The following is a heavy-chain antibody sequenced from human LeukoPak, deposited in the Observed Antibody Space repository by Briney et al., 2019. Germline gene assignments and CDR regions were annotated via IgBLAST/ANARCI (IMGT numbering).Heavy chain of an antibody. CDR2: INPKTGGP. J-gene: IGHJ5*02. V-gene: IGHV1-2*02. Sequence: ASVKVSCKASGYAFIDYYVHWVRQAPGQGLEWMGWINPKTGGPKYAQKFQGRLIMSRDTSISTVYMELSSLTSDDTGVYYCARKQVGKNWFDPWGRGTLITVSS. CDR3: ARKQVGKNWFDP. CDR1: GYAFIDYY. D-gene: IGHD1-26*01.